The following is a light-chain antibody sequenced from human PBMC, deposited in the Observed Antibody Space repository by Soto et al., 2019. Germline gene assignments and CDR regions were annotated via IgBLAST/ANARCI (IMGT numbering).Light chain of an antibody. V-gene: IGKV3-20*01. Sequence: EIVLTQSPDTLSLSPGERATLSCRASQSVGNNFLAWYQQKPGQAPTLLIYDASSRASGLPDRFSGSGSETDFTLTVSRLELEDFAVYFCHQYGTSPQTCGQGTKVDIK. CDR2: DAS. J-gene: IGKJ1*01. CDR3: HQYGTSPQT. CDR1: QSVGNNF.